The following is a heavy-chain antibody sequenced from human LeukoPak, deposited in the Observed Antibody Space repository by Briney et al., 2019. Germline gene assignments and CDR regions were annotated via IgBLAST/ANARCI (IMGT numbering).Heavy chain of an antibody. Sequence: SGGSLRLSCAASGFTFSSYSMNWVRQAPGKGLEWVSYISSSSTTIYYADSVKGRFTISRENAKNSLYLQMNSLRDSDMGGYYCARFPYSTGTYDYWGQGTLVIVSS. CDR3: ARFPYSTGTYDY. CDR2: ISSSSTTI. D-gene: IGHD6-19*01. J-gene: IGHJ4*02. V-gene: IGHV3-48*02. CDR1: GFTFSSYS.